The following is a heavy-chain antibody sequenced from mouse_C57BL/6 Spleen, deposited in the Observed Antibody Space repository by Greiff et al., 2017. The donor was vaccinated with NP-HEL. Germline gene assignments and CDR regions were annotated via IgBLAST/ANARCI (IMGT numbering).Heavy chain of an antibody. CDR3: ARWYYGSRYFDY. CDR2: IYPGDGDT. V-gene: IGHV1-82*01. D-gene: IGHD1-1*01. Sequence: SGPELVKPGASVKISCKASGYAFSSSWMNWVKQRPGKGLEWIGRIYPGDGDTNYNGKFKGKATLTADKSSSTAYMQLSSLTSEDSAVYFCARWYYGSRYFDYWGQGTTLTVSS. CDR1: GYAFSSSW. J-gene: IGHJ2*01.